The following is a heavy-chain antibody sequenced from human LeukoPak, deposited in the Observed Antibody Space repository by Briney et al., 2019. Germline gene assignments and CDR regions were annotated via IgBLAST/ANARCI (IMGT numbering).Heavy chain of an antibody. V-gene: IGHV3-33*08. CDR2: IWYGGSNK. J-gene: IGHJ4*02. D-gene: IGHD2-15*01. Sequence: WGSLTPSCAASGFTFSGYGIHWVRQAPGQGQELVAVIWYGGSNKYYEDAVKGRFSISRDDSKNTVYLQMNSLRAEDTAMYYCARDLSGGARDYWGQGTLVTVSS. CDR3: ARDLSGGARDY. CDR1: GFTFSGYG.